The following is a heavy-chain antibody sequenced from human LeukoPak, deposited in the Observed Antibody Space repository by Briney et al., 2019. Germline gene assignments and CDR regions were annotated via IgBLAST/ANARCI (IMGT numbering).Heavy chain of an antibody. V-gene: IGHV1-18*01. D-gene: IGHD5-18*01. J-gene: IGHJ6*02. Sequence: GASVKVSCKASGYTFTSYGISWVRQAPGQGLEWKGWISAYNGNTNYAQKLQGRVTMTTDTSTSTAYMELRSLRSDDTAVYYCAREENSYALQDPYYYYGMDVWGQGTTVTVSS. CDR2: ISAYNGNT. CDR3: AREENSYALQDPYYYYGMDV. CDR1: GYTFTSYG.